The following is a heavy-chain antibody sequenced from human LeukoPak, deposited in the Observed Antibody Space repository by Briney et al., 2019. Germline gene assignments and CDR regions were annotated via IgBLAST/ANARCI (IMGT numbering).Heavy chain of an antibody. CDR3: ARVTLYFDFSTGNHYYFDS. Sequence: SETLSLTCTVSGGSITNNYWSWIRQTPGKGLEWIGYIYYSGTTTYNPSLKSRVTISIDTSKSQFSLQLTSVTAADTAVYYCARVTLYFDFSTGNHYYFDSWGQGTLVTVSS. CDR1: GGSITNNY. J-gene: IGHJ4*02. V-gene: IGHV4-59*08. CDR2: IYYSGTT. D-gene: IGHD3-3*01.